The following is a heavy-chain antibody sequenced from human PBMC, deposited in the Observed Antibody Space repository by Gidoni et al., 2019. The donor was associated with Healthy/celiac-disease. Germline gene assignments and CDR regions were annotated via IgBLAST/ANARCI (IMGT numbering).Heavy chain of an antibody. Sequence: EVQLLESGGGLVQPGGSLRLSCAASGFTFSSSAISWVRQAPGKGLEWVSAISGSGGSTYYADSVKGRFTISRDNSKNTLYLQMNSLRAEDTAVYYCAKFADYDILTGYYKAGWFDPWGQGTLVTVSS. V-gene: IGHV3-23*01. CDR3: AKFADYDILTGYYKAGWFDP. J-gene: IGHJ5*02. CDR1: GFTFSSSA. CDR2: ISGSGGST. D-gene: IGHD3-9*01.